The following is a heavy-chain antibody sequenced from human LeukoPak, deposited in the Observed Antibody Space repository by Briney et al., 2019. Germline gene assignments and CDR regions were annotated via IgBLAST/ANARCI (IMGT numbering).Heavy chain of an antibody. Sequence: GGSLRLSCAASGFTFDTYNFNWVRQAPGKGLEWVSYISSSSSTIYYADSVKGRFTISRDNAKNSLYLQMNSLRAEDTAVYYCARAPTYRGYMGVWGKGTTVTVSS. CDR1: GFTFDTYN. CDR2: ISSSSSTI. J-gene: IGHJ6*03. CDR3: ARAPTYRGYMGV. V-gene: IGHV3-48*01. D-gene: IGHD4-11*01.